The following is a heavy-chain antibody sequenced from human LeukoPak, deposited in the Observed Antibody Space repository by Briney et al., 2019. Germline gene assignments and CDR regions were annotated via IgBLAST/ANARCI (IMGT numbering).Heavy chain of an antibody. CDR1: GGSISSYY. D-gene: IGHD6-19*01. CDR3: ARKQIAVAGQQGNYYYYGMDV. V-gene: IGHV4-59*01. Sequence: SETLSLTCTVSGGSISSYYWSWIRQPPGKGLEWIGYIYYSGSTNYNPSLKSRVTISVDTSKNQFSLKLSSVTAADTAVYYCARKQIAVAGQQGNYYYYGMDVWGQGTTVTVSS. CDR2: IYYSGST. J-gene: IGHJ6*02.